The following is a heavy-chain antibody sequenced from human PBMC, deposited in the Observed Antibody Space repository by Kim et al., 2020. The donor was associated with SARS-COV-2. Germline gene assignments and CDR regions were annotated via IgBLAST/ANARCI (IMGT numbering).Heavy chain of an antibody. D-gene: IGHD4-4*01. CDR3: AKDITSRGTTFDPYFDY. V-gene: IGHV3-9*01. J-gene: IGHJ4*02. Sequence: GGSLRLSCAASGFTFDHYGIHWVRQAPGKGLDWFSGISWNSVRIAYAESVQGRFTISRDNAKNSLYLQMNSLRPEDTGLYYCAKDITSRGTTFDPYFDYWGQGTVVTVSS. CDR2: ISWNSVRI. CDR1: GFTFDHYG.